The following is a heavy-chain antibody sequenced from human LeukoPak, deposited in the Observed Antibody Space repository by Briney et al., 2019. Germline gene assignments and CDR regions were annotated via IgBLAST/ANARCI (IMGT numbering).Heavy chain of an antibody. CDR2: IYYSGST. V-gene: IGHV4-30-4*01. J-gene: IGHJ4*02. CDR1: GGSISSGDYY. Sequence: PSQTLSLTCTVSGGSISSGDYYWSWIRQPPRKGLEWIGYIYYSGSTYYNPSLKSRVTISVDTSKNQFSLKLSSVNAADTAVYYCARVPWSYDSSGYEDDYWGQGTLVTVSS. D-gene: IGHD3-22*01. CDR3: ARVPWSYDSSGYEDDY.